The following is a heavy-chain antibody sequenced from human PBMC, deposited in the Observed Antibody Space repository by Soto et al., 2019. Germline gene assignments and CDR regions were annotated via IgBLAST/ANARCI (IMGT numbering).Heavy chain of an antibody. CDR2: ISGSGGST. V-gene: IGHV3-23*01. D-gene: IGHD2-2*01. CDR3: AKDKDIVVVPAAQPRRYYYYMDV. Sequence: PGGSLRLSYAASGFTFSSYAMSWVRQAPGKGLEWVSAISGSGGSTYYADSVKGRFTISRDNSKNTLYLQMNSLRAEDTAVYYCAKDKDIVVVPAAQPRRYYYYMDVWGKGTTVTVSS. CDR1: GFTFSSYA. J-gene: IGHJ6*03.